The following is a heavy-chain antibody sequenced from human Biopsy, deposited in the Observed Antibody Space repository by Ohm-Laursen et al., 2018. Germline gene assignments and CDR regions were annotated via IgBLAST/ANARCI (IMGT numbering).Heavy chain of an antibody. CDR3: ARGPHSGSHSCFDY. J-gene: IGHJ4*02. Sequence: SVKVSCKASGGTFINYAISRVRQAPGQGLEWMGGIIPMFGTANYAQMFQGRVTISADESTNTSYMELSSLTTEDTAIYYCARGPHSGSHSCFDYWGRGTLVTVSS. CDR1: GGTFINYA. CDR2: IIPMFGTA. V-gene: IGHV1-69*13. D-gene: IGHD1-26*01.